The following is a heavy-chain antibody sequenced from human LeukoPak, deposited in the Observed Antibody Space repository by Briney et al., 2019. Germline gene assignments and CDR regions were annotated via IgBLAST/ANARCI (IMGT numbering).Heavy chain of an antibody. CDR3: ARNFGGNSGGYYYTFDY. J-gene: IGHJ4*02. Sequence: PSETLSLTCTVSGGSISSYYWSWIRQPPGKGLEWIGYIYTSGSTNYNPSLKSRGTISVDTSKNQFSLKLSSVTAADTAVYYCARNFGGNSGGYYYTFDYWGQGTLVTVSS. CDR2: IYTSGST. CDR1: GGSISSYY. V-gene: IGHV4-4*09. D-gene: IGHD3-22*01.